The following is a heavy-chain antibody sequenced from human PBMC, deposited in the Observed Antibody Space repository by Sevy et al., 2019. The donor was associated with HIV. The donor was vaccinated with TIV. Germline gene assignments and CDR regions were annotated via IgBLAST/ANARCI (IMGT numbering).Heavy chain of an antibody. V-gene: IGHV1-2*06. Sequence: ASVKVSCKASGYTFTGYYMHWVRQAPGQGLEWMGRINPNSGGTNYAQKFQGRVTMTRDTSISTAYMELSRLRSDDTAVYYGARNLGSYSGYYYYCMDGWGQGTTVTVSS. D-gene: IGHD1-26*01. J-gene: IGHJ6*02. CDR1: GYTFTGYY. CDR3: ARNLGSYSGYYYYCMDG. CDR2: INPNSGGT.